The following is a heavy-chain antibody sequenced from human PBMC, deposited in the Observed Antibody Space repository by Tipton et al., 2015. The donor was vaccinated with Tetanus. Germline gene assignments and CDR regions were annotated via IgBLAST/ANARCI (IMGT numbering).Heavy chain of an antibody. CDR1: GFTFSSYG. CDR2: ISYDGSNK. D-gene: IGHD3-22*01. Sequence: SLRLSCAASGFTFSSYGMHWVRQAPGKGLEWVAVISYDGSNKYYADSVKGRFTISRDNSKNTLYLQMNSLRAQDTAVYYCAKSGDSSGYYYVGVEGWGQGTLVTVSS. CDR3: AKSGDSSGYYYVGVEG. J-gene: IGHJ4*02. V-gene: IGHV3-30*18.